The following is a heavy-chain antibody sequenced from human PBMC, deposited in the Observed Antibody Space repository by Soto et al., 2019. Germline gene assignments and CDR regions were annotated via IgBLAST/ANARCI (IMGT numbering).Heavy chain of an antibody. J-gene: IGHJ4*02. CDR2: VSGSGGST. CDR1: GFIFSSYA. V-gene: IGHV3-23*01. CDR3: AKGGLVVVPTAPVYYFDY. Sequence: GGSLRLSCEASGFIFSSYAMSWVRQAPGKGLEWVSAVSGSGGSTYYADSVKGRFTISRDNSKNTLYLQMNSLRAEDTAVYYCAKGGLVVVPTAPVYYFDYWGQGTLVTVSS. D-gene: IGHD2-2*01.